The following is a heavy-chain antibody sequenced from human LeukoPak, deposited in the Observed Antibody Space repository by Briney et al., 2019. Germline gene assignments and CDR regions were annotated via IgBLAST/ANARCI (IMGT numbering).Heavy chain of an antibody. Sequence: ASVKVSCKASGYTFTSYDINWVRQATGQGLEWMGWMNPNSGNTGYAQKLQGRVTMTTDTSTSTAYMELRSLRSDDTAVYYCARAWDYGGNSDLDYWGQGTLVTVSS. CDR1: GYTFTSYD. V-gene: IGHV1-8*02. D-gene: IGHD4-23*01. CDR3: ARAWDYGGNSDLDY. CDR2: MNPNSGNT. J-gene: IGHJ4*02.